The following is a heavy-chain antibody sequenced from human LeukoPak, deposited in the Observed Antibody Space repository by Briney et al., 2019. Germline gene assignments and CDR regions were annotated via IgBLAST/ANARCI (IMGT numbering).Heavy chain of an antibody. D-gene: IGHD3-3*01. V-gene: IGHV1-2*02. CDR2: INPNTGGT. Sequence: GASVKVSCKASGYFFPDYYIHWLRQAPGQGLQWMGRINPNTGGTDYAQIFQGRVTMTRDTSISTVYMELSSLRPGDTAFFYCARKSSKTFFDWGQGTLVTVSS. CDR1: GYFFPDYY. CDR3: ARKSSKTFFD. J-gene: IGHJ4*02.